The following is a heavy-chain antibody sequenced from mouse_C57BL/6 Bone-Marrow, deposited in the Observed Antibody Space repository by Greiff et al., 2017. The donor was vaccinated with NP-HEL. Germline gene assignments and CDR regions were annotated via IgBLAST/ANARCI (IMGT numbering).Heavy chain of an antibody. CDR3: ASGGALITFHYFDD. CDR2: IHPNSGST. CDR1: GYTFTSYW. D-gene: IGHD1-1*01. Sequence: VQLQQPGAELVKPGASVKLSCKASGYTFTSYWMHWVKQRPGQGLEWIGMIHPNSGSTNYNEKFQSKATLTVDKSSSTAYIQLSSLTSEDSAVYYCASGGALITFHYFDDWGQGTTLTVSS. V-gene: IGHV1-64*01. J-gene: IGHJ2*01.